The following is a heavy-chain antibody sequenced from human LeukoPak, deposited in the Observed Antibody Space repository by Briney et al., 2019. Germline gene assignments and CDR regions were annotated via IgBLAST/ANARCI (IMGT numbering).Heavy chain of an antibody. D-gene: IGHD4-17*01. CDR3: ARLPRHDYGCGLYFFNF. CDR1: GYSFTSYW. V-gene: IGHV5-51*01. CDR2: IYPGDSNT. J-gene: IGHJ4*02. Sequence: GESLKISCKGSGYSFTSYWIGWVRQMPGKGLEWMGIIYPGDSNTRYSPSFQGQVTISADKSISTAYLQWSSLKASDTAMYYCARLPRHDYGCGLYFFNFWGQGTLVTVSS.